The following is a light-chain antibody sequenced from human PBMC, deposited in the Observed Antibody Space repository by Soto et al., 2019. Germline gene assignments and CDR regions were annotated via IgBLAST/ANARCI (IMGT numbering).Light chain of an antibody. Sequence: EIVLTQSPGTLSLSPGDRATLSCRASQSGSGSYLAWYQQKPGQAPRLLISGASRRATGVPDRFSGSGSGTDFTLTISSLEPDDFAVYYCQQYGNSPLTFXGGTKVDIK. J-gene: IGKJ4*01. CDR2: GAS. V-gene: IGKV3-20*01. CDR1: QSGSGSY. CDR3: QQYGNSPLT.